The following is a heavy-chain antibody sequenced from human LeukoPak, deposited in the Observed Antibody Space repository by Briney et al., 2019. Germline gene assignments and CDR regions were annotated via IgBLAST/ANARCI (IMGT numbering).Heavy chain of an antibody. D-gene: IGHD3-22*01. CDR3: ARINYYDGSGFYRDY. V-gene: IGHV3-33*08. CDR2: IWYDGSNK. J-gene: IGHJ4*02. CDR1: GFTFSSYW. Sequence: GGSLRLSCAASGFTFSSYWMHWVRQAPGKGLEWVAVIWYDGSNKYYGDSVKGRFSISRDNSKNALYLQMNSLRAEDTAVYYCARINYYDGSGFYRDYWGQGTLVTVSS.